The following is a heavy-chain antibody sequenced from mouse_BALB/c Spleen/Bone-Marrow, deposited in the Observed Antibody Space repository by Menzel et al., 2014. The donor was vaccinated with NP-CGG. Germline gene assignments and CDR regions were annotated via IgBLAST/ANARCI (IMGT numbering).Heavy chain of an antibody. CDR1: GDSITSGY. CDR2: ISYSGST. D-gene: IGHD2-4*01. CDR3: ARYKGYYDHDGDYFDY. Sequence: VQLQQSGPSLVKPSQTLSLTCSVTGDSITSGYWNWIRKFPGNKLEYMGYISYSGSTYYNPSLKSRISITRDTSKNQYYLQLNSVTIEDTATYYCARYKGYYDHDGDYFDYWGQGTTLTVSS. J-gene: IGHJ2*01. V-gene: IGHV3-8*02.